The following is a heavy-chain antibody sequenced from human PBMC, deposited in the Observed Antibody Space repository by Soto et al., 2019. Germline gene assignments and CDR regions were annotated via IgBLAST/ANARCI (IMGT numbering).Heavy chain of an antibody. D-gene: IGHD1-1*01. J-gene: IGHJ4*02. CDR1: GFTFRIYG. Sequence: PGGSLRLSCAASGFTFRIYGMHWVRQAPGKGLEWVTLISYDGSDKYYADSVKGRFTISRDNSQNMLYLQMNSLGAEDTAVYYSPKDFCTNWYYLDFWGQGTLVTVSS. V-gene: IGHV3-30*18. CDR3: PKDFCTNWYYLDF. CDR2: ISYDGSDK.